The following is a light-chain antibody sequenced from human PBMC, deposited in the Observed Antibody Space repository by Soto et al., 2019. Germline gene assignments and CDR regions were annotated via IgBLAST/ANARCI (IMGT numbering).Light chain of an antibody. CDR3: AAWDDSLSGSYV. CDR1: SSNIGSNY. V-gene: IGLV1-47*01. Sequence: QSVLTQPPSASGTPGQRVTISCSGSSSNIGSNYVYWYQQLPGTAPKVLIYRNNQRPSGVPDRFSGSESGTSASLAISGLRSEDEADYYCAAWDDSLSGSYVFGKGTKVTVL. J-gene: IGLJ1*01. CDR2: RNN.